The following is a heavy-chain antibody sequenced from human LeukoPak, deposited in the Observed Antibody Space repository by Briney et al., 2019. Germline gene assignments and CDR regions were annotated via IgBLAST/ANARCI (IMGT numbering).Heavy chain of an antibody. V-gene: IGHV3-23*01. CDR2: ISGSGGST. Sequence: PGGSLRLSCAASGFTFSSYAMSWVRQAPGKGLEWVSAISGSGGSTYYADSVKGRFTISRDNSKNTLYLQMNSLRAEDTAAYYCAKAGQLLSPVRNWFDPWGQGTLVTVSS. D-gene: IGHD2-2*01. CDR3: AKAGQLLSPVRNWFDP. J-gene: IGHJ5*02. CDR1: GFTFSSYA.